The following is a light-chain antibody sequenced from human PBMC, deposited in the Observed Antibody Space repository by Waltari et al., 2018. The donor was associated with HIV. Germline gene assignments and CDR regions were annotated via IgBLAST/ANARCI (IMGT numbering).Light chain of an antibody. CDR3: CSYAGSYTLV. CDR1: SSDVGGSNY. V-gene: IGLV2-11*01. CDR2: DGS. J-gene: IGLJ2*01. Sequence: QSALTQPRSVSGSPGQSVTISCPGTSSDVGGSNYVSWYQQHPGKAPKLMIYDGSKRPSGVPDRFSGSKSGNTASLTISGLQSEDEADYYCCSYAGSYTLVFGGGTKLTVL.